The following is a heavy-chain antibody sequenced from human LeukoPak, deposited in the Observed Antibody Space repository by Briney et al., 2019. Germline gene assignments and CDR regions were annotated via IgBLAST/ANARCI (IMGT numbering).Heavy chain of an antibody. CDR3: ISLTFGGAYYMDV. D-gene: IGHD3-16*01. Sequence: SETLSLTCAVYGGSFNGYYWSWIRQPPGKGLEWIGYIYYSGSTNYNPSLKSRVTISVDTSKNQFSLKLSSATAADTAVYFRISLTFGGAYYMDVWGKGTTVTMSS. CDR1: GGSFNGYY. CDR2: IYYSGST. V-gene: IGHV4-59*01. J-gene: IGHJ6*03.